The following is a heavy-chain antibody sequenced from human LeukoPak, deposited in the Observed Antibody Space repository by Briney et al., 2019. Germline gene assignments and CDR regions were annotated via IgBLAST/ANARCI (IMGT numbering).Heavy chain of an antibody. CDR3: ARTPGIAAAGVYYGMDG. V-gene: IGHV1-69*04. D-gene: IGHD6-13*01. CDR1: GGTFSSYA. J-gene: IGHJ6*02. CDR2: IIPILGIA. Sequence: SVKVSCKASGGTFSSYAISWVRQAPGQGLEWMGRIIPILGIANYAQKFQGRVTITADKSTSTAYMELSSLRSEDTAVYYCARTPGIAAAGVYYGMDGWGQGTTVTVSS.